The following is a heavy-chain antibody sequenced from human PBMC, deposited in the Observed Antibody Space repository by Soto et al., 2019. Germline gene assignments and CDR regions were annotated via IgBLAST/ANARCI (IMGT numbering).Heavy chain of an antibody. Sequence: SETLSLTCAVYGGSFSSYYWSWIRQSPGKGLEWIGEVNHSGSTNYNPSLKSRVTISVDTSKSHFSLKLTSITAADTAVYYCARGGGYDYLDYYYGMDVWGQGTTVP. J-gene: IGHJ6*02. D-gene: IGHD5-12*01. CDR3: ARGGGYDYLDYYYGMDV. CDR1: GGSFSSYY. V-gene: IGHV4-34*01. CDR2: VNHSGST.